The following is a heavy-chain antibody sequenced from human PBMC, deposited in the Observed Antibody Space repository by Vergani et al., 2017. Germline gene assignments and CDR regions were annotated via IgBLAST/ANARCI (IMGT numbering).Heavy chain of an antibody. J-gene: IGHJ5*02. D-gene: IGHD6-6*01. CDR2: INHSGST. V-gene: IGHV4-34*01. Sequence: QVQLQQWGAGLLKPSETLSLTCAVYGGSFSGYYWSWIRQPPGKGLEWIGEINHSGSTNYNPSLKSRVTISVDTSKNQFSLKLSSVTAAATAVYYCARGPRVAARRTSRGFFDPGGQGTLVTVSS. CDR1: GGSFSGYY. CDR3: ARGPRVAARRTSRGFFDP.